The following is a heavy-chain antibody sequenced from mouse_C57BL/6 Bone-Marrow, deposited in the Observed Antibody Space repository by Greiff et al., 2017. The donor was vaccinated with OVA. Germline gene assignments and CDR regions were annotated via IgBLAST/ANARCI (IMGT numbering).Heavy chain of an antibody. Sequence: VQLQQSGPELVKPGASVKISCKASGYSFTGYYMNWVKQSPEKSLEWIGEINPSTGGTTYNQKFKAKATLTVDKSSSTAYMQLKSLTSEDSAVYYCARQAPGPYFDVWGTGTTVTVSS. D-gene: IGHD3-2*02. CDR1: GYSFTGYY. CDR2: INPSTGGT. J-gene: IGHJ1*03. V-gene: IGHV1-42*01. CDR3: ARQAPGPYFDV.